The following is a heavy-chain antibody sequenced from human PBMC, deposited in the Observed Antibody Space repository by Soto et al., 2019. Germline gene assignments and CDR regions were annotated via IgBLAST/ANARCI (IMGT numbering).Heavy chain of an antibody. V-gene: IGHV4-31*03. D-gene: IGHD3-22*01. Sequence: SETLSLTCTVSGGSISSGGYYWSWIRQHPGKGLEWIGYIYYSGSTYYNPSLKSRVTISVDTSKNQFSLKLSSVTAADTAVYYCARRTNYYDSSGYYYAFDYWGQGTLVTVSS. CDR2: IYYSGST. CDR1: GGSISSGGYY. CDR3: ARRTNYYDSSGYYYAFDY. J-gene: IGHJ4*02.